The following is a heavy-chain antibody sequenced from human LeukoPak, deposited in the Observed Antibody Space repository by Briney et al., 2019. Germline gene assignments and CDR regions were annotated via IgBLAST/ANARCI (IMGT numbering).Heavy chain of an antibody. J-gene: IGHJ4*02. Sequence: ASVKVSCKASGYTFTSYDINWVRQATGQGLEWMGWMNPNSGNTGYAQKFQGRVTITRNTSISTAYMELSSLRSEDTAVYYCAREYSYRGGTDYWGQGTLVTVSS. D-gene: IGHD5-18*01. CDR3: AREYSYRGGTDY. CDR1: GYTFTSYD. CDR2: MNPNSGNT. V-gene: IGHV1-8*03.